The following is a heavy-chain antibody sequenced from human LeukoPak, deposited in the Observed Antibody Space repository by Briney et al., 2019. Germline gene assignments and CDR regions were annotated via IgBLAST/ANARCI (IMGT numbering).Heavy chain of an antibody. V-gene: IGHV1-8*01. Sequence: ASVTVSCTASGYTFTSYDINWVRQATGQGLEWMGWMNPNSGNTGYAQKFQGRVTMTRNTSISTAYMELSSLRSEDTAVYYCARGEYSSSSDFDYWGQGTLVTVSS. J-gene: IGHJ4*02. CDR1: GYTFTSYD. CDR2: MNPNSGNT. D-gene: IGHD6-13*01. CDR3: ARGEYSSSSDFDY.